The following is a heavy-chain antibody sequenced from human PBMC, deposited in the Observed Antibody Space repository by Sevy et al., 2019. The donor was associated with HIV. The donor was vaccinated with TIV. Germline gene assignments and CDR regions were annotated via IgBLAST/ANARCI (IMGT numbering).Heavy chain of an antibody. J-gene: IGHJ4*02. V-gene: IGHV4-39*02. D-gene: IGHD1-20*01. CDR3: ARRGIAGSTDYFDY. CDR2: IHYGGST. CDR1: GGSISSNSYY. Sequence: SETLSLTCFVSGGSISSNSYYWGWIRQPPGRELEWIGTIHYGGSTYYNPSLENRVTLSVDTSKNHFSLKLSSMTAADEALYYCARRGIAGSTDYFDYWGQGTLVTVSS.